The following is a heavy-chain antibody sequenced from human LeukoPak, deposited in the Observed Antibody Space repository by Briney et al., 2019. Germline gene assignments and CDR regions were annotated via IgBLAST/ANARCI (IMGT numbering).Heavy chain of an antibody. V-gene: IGHV5-51*01. CDR1: GYSFTSYW. CDR3: XRRAGDGNNYRDAFDI. J-gene: IGHJ3*02. D-gene: IGHD5-24*01. Sequence: GESLKISCKASGYSFTSYWIGWVRPMPGKGLEWTGIIYPSDSDTRSSPSFQGQVSISVDTPISASYLHWSSLKASDPALYYFXRRAGDGNNYRDAFDIWGQGTMVTVSS. CDR2: IYPSDSDT.